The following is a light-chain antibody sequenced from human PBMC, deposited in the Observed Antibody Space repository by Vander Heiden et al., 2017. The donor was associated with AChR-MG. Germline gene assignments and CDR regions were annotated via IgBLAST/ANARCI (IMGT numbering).Light chain of an antibody. J-gene: IGKJ3*01. V-gene: IGKV1-12*01. Sequence: DIQMTQSPSSVSASLGDRVTITCRASQDISGWLAWYQQRPGKAPKLLMYAASSLESGVPSRFSGSGSETEYTLTISSLQPEDFATYYCQQANIFPHFFGHGTKVDIK. CDR2: AAS. CDR1: QDISGW. CDR3: QQANIFPHF.